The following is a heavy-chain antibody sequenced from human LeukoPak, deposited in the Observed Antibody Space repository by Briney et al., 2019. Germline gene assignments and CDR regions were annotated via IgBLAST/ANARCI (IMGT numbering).Heavy chain of an antibody. CDR2: IYYSGST. J-gene: IGHJ2*01. V-gene: IGHV4-59*01. D-gene: IGHD1-26*01. Sequence: SETLSLTCTVSGGSISSYYWSWIRQPPGKGLEWIGYIYYSGSTNYNPSLKSRVTISVDTSKNQFSPKLSSVTAADTAVYYCAREKRIVGATVTRYFDLRGRGTLVTVSS. CDR1: GGSISSYY. CDR3: AREKRIVGATVTRYFDL.